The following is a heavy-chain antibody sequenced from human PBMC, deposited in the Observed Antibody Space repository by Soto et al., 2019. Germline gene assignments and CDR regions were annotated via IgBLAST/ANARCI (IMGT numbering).Heavy chain of an antibody. V-gene: IGHV4-31*03. Sequence: SETLSLTCTVSGGSISSGGYYWSWIRQHPGKGLEWIGYIYYSGSTYYNPSLKSRVTISVDTSKNQFSLKLSSVTAADTAVYYCASARPITIFGVVNSYYGMDVWGQGTTVTVSS. CDR2: IYYSGST. CDR1: GGSISSGGYY. CDR3: ASARPITIFGVVNSYYGMDV. J-gene: IGHJ6*02. D-gene: IGHD3-3*01.